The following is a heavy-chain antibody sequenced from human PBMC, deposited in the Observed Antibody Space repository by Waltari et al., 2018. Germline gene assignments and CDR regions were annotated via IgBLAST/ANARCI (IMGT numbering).Heavy chain of an antibody. CDR3: ARMGGMAGATTGTDGEAHY. CDR2: IIPIFGTA. Sequence: QVQLVQSGAEVKKPGSSVKVSCKASGGTFSSYAISWVRQAPGQGLEWMGRIIPIFGTANYAQKFQGRVTITADKSTSTAYMELSSLRSEDTAVYYCARMGGMAGATTGTDGEAHYWGQGTLVTVSS. D-gene: IGHD1-26*01. CDR1: GGTFSSYA. J-gene: IGHJ4*02. V-gene: IGHV1-69*08.